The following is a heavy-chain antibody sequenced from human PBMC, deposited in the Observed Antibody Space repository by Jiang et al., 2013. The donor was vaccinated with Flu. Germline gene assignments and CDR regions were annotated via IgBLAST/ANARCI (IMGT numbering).Heavy chain of an antibody. Sequence: SCAASGFTFSSYAMSWVRQAPGKGLEWVSAISGSGGSTYCADSVKGRFTISRDNSKNTLYLQMNSLRAEDTAVYYCAKAGVEMATSLDYWGQGTLVTVSS. V-gene: IGHV3-23*01. CDR2: ISGSGGST. CDR3: AKAGVEMATSLDY. J-gene: IGHJ4*02. CDR1: GFTFSSYA. D-gene: IGHD5-24*01.